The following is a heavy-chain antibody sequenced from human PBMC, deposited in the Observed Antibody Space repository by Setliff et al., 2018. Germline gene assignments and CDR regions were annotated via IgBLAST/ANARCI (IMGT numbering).Heavy chain of an antibody. J-gene: IGHJ4*02. V-gene: IGHV3-30*12. CDR3: AKDRLTIATLDY. CDR1: GFTFSRYG. CDR2: TSYDGINK. Sequence: GGSLRLSCVASGFTFSRYGMHWVRQAPGKGLEWVAVTSYDGINKYYADSVKGRFTISRDNSRNTLYLQLSSLRAEDTAIYFCAKDRLTIATLDYWGQGTLVTVSS. D-gene: IGHD4-4*01.